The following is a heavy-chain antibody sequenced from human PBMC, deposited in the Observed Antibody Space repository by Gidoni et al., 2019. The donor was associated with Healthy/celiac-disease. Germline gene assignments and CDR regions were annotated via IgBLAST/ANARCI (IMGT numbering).Heavy chain of an antibody. CDR2: IYYSGST. D-gene: IGHD6-13*01. Sequence: QVQLQESGPGLVKPSETLSLTCTVSGGSISSYYWSWIRQPPGKGLEWIGYIYYSGSTNYNPSLKSRVTISVDTSKNQFSLKLSSVTAADTAVYYCARDRIAAAEPYYYYGMDVWGQGTTVTVSS. CDR3: ARDRIAAAEPYYYYGMDV. J-gene: IGHJ6*02. V-gene: IGHV4-59*01. CDR1: GGSISSYY.